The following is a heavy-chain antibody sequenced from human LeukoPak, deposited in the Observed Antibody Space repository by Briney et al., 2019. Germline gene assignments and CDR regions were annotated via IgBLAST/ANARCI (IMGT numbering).Heavy chain of an antibody. D-gene: IGHD3-22*01. V-gene: IGHV1-2*02. CDR1: GYTFTGYY. CDR2: INPNSGGT. CDR3: ASGSSFDSSGRGFDY. Sequence: ASVKVSCKASGYTFTGYYMHWVRQAPGQGLEWMGWINPNSGGTNYAQKFQGRVTMTRDTSISTAYMELSRLRSDDTAVYYCASGSSFDSSGRGFDYWGRGTLVTVSS. J-gene: IGHJ4*02.